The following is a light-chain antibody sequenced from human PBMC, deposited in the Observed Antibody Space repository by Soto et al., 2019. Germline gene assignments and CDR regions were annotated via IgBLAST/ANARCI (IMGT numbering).Light chain of an antibody. CDR3: QQYNSHSSYT. Sequence: DIQMTQSPSTLSASVGDRVTITCRASQSISSWLAWYQQKPGKAPKLLIYKASSLESGVPSRFXGSGSGTEFTLTISSLQPDDFATYYCQQYNSHSSYTFGQGTKLEIK. CDR1: QSISSW. V-gene: IGKV1-5*03. J-gene: IGKJ2*01. CDR2: KAS.